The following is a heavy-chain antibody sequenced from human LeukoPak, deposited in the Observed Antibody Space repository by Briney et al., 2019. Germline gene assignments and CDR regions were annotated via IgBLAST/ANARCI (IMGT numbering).Heavy chain of an antibody. V-gene: IGHV1-2*02. J-gene: IGHJ3*02. CDR2: INSNSGGT. D-gene: IGHD3-22*01. CDR1: GYTFTGYY. Sequence: ASVKVSCKASGYTFTGYYMHWVRQAPGQGLEWMGWINSNSGGTNYAQKFQGRVTMTRDTSISTAYMELSRLRSDDTAVYYCARDRDPTMIVVEYAFDIWGQGTMVTVSS. CDR3: ARDRDPTMIVVEYAFDI.